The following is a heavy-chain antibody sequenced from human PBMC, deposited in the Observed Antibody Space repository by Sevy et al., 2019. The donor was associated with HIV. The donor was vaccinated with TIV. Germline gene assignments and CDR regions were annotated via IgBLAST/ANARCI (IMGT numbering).Heavy chain of an antibody. V-gene: IGHV3-30*04. CDR2: ISHDGIDK. D-gene: IGHD3-16*02. CDR1: GFTFSNYA. J-gene: IGHJ4*02. Sequence: GGSLRLSCAASGFTFSNYAVHWVRQAPGKGLEWVALISHDGIDKQYADSVKGRFTISRDDSKNTLYLQMSSLRAEDTAVYYCARDLPHLLPWELSRGSDYRGPGTLVTVSS. CDR3: ARDLPHLLPWELSRGSDY.